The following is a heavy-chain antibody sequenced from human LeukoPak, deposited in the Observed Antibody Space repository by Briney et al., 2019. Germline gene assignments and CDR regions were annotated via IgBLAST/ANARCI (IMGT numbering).Heavy chain of an antibody. V-gene: IGHV5-10-1*01. J-gene: IGHJ4*02. D-gene: IGHD5-12*01. CDR1: GYSFSRYW. CDR3: ARQLARTTWDFDY. CDR2: IDPSDSYI. Sequence: GESLRISCKGSGYSFSRYWISWVRQMPGKGLEWMGRIDPSDSYINYSPSFQGHVTISADKSISTAYLQWSGLKASDTVMYYCARQLARTTWDFDYWGQGTLVTVSS.